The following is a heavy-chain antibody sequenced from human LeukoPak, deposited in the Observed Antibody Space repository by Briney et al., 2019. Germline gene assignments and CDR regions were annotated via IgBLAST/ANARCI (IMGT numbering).Heavy chain of an antibody. CDR2: IYPGDSDT. D-gene: IGHD3-22*01. CDR3: ARHPYYYDSSAFAPPNWFDP. CDR1: GYSFTSYW. J-gene: IGHJ5*02. Sequence: GESLKISCKGSGYSFTSYWIGWVRQMPGKGPEWMGIIYPGDSDTRYSPSFQGQVTISADKSISTAYLQWSSLKASDTAMYYCARHPYYYDSSAFAPPNWFDPWGQGTLVTVSS. V-gene: IGHV5-51*01.